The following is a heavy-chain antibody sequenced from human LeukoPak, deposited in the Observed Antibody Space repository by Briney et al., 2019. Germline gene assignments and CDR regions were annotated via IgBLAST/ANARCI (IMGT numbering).Heavy chain of an antibody. J-gene: IGHJ4*02. Sequence: PGGSLRLSCAASGFTFSSYAMHWVRQAPGKGLEWVAVISYDGSNKYYADSVKGRFTISRDNSKNTLYLQMNSLRAEDTAVYYCAKDVDTMIVVGPGYWGQGTLVTVSS. D-gene: IGHD3-22*01. V-gene: IGHV3-30-3*01. CDR2: ISYDGSNK. CDR3: AKDVDTMIVVGPGY. CDR1: GFTFSSYA.